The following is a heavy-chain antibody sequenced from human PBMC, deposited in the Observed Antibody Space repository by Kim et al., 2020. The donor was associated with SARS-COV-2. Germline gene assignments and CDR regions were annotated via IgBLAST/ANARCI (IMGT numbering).Heavy chain of an antibody. J-gene: IGHJ5*02. CDR3: ARVGYGSGSYSHPTPHTWFGP. CDR1: GGTFSSYA. D-gene: IGHD3-10*01. Sequence: SVKVSCKASGGTFSSYAISWVRQAPGQGLEWMGGIIPIFGTANYAQKFQGRVTITADESTSTAYMELSSLRSEDTAVYYCARVGYGSGSYSHPTPHTWFGPSGQGTLVTVSS. CDR2: IIPIFGTA. V-gene: IGHV1-69*13.